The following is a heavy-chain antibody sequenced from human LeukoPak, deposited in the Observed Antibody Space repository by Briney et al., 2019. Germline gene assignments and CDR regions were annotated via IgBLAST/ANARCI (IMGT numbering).Heavy chain of an antibody. V-gene: IGHV4-4*02. CDR3: ARQGYCTNDVCLPPY. D-gene: IGHD2-8*01. Sequence: GSLRLSCAASGFTFSSYAMHWVRQAPGKGLEWIGEIYHSGSTNYNSSLKSRVTISVDKSKNQFSLNLSSVTAADTAVYYCARQGYCTNDVCLPPYWGQGTLVTVSS. J-gene: IGHJ4*02. CDR2: IYHSGST. CDR1: GFTFSSYA.